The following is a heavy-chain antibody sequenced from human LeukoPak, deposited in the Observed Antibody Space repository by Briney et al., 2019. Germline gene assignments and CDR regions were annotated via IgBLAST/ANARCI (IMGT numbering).Heavy chain of an antibody. CDR1: GFTFSGFA. D-gene: IGHD3-22*01. CDR3: ALYSSGYSYYFDY. Sequence: GGSLRLSCVGSGFTFSGFAMIWVRQAPGKGLEWVSSISTGSGNKYYADSVKGRFTISRDNAKNSLYLQMNSLRAEDTAVYYCALYSSGYSYYFDYWGQGTLVTVSS. CDR2: ISTGSGNK. J-gene: IGHJ4*02. V-gene: IGHV3-21*01.